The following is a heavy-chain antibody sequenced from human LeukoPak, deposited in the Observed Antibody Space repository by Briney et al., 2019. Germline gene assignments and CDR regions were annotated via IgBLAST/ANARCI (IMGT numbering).Heavy chain of an antibody. CDR1: GFSFSSYS. D-gene: IGHD1-26*01. Sequence: GGSLRLSCAASGFSFSSYSMNWVRQAPGKGLEWVSSISSSKSYIFYADSVKGRFTISRDNAKNSLYLEMTSLRAEDTAVYYCVSGSPAGDYWGQGTLVTVSS. J-gene: IGHJ4*02. V-gene: IGHV3-21*01. CDR2: ISSSKSYI. CDR3: VSGSPAGDY.